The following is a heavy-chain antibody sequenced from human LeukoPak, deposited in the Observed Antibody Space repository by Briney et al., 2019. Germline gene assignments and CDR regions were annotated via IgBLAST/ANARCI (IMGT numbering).Heavy chain of an antibody. Sequence: GGSLRLSCAASGFAVSSNYMSWVRQAPGKGLEWVSVIYSGGGTYYTDSVRGRFTVSRDNSRNTVYLQMNSLRAEDTAVYYCARESAAAGSFQLWGQGTLITVSS. CDR1: GFAVSSNY. J-gene: IGHJ1*01. D-gene: IGHD6-13*01. V-gene: IGHV3-66*01. CDR2: IYSGGGT. CDR3: ARESAAAGSFQL.